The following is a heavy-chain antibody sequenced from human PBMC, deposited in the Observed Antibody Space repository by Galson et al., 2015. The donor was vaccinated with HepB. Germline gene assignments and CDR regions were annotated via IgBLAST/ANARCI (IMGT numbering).Heavy chain of an antibody. J-gene: IGHJ4*02. CDR2: IYYSGST. V-gene: IGHV4-31*03. CDR1: GGSIRSDGYY. D-gene: IGHD3-10*01. CDR3: ARAKEGRGYFDY. Sequence: TLSLTCTVSGGSIRSDGYYWNWIRQHPGKGLEWIGYIYYSGSTYYTPSLKSRVTISLDTSKNLFSLKLSFVTAADTAIYYCARAKEGRGYFDYWGQGTLVTVSS.